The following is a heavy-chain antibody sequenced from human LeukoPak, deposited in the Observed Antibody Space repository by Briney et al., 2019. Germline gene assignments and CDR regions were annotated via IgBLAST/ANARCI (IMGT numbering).Heavy chain of an antibody. Sequence: SETLSLTCTVSGGSISSYYWSWIRQPAGKGLEWIGRIYTSGSTNYNPSLKSRVTMSVDTSKNQFSLKLSSVTAADTAVYYCAAKQNYGSAYGAFDLWGQGTMVTVSS. J-gene: IGHJ3*01. V-gene: IGHV4-4*07. D-gene: IGHD3-10*01. CDR1: GGSISSYY. CDR2: IYTSGST. CDR3: AAKQNYGSAYGAFDL.